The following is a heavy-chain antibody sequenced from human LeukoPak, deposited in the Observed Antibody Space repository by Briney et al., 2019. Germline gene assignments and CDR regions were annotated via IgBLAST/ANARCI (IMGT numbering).Heavy chain of an antibody. CDR2: IIPIFGTA. Sequence: GASVKVSCKASGGTFSSYAISWVRQAPGQGLEWMGGIIPIFGTANYAQKFQGRVTITTDESTSTAYMELSSLRSEDTAVYYCLVVPAAIDGVDPWGQGTLVTVSS. D-gene: IGHD2-2*01. J-gene: IGHJ5*02. V-gene: IGHV1-69*05. CDR3: LVVPAAIDGVDP. CDR1: GGTFSSYA.